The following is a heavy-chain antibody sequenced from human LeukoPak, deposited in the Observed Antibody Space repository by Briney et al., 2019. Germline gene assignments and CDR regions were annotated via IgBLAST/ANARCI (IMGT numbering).Heavy chain of an antibody. D-gene: IGHD3-16*02. CDR3: ARGYDYVWGSYHSDY. J-gene: IGHJ4*02. V-gene: IGHV3-66*01. CDR2: IYSGGST. Sequence: PGGSLRLSCAASGFTVSSNYMSWVRQAPGKGLEWVSVIYSGGSTYYADSVKGRFTISRDNSKNTLYLQMNSLRAEDTAVYYCARGYDYVWGSYHSDYWGQGTLVTVSS. CDR1: GFTVSSNY.